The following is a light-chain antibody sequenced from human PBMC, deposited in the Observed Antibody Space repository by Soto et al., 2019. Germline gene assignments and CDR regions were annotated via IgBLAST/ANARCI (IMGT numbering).Light chain of an antibody. V-gene: IGKV1-5*01. Sequence: DIQMTQSPSTLSASVGDRVTITCRASQSVSTWLAWYQQKPAKAPKILIHDASSLESGVPSRFSGSASGTEFTLIINSLQAEDFATYYCQQYNTFPYTFGHGTKLEIK. J-gene: IGKJ2*01. CDR3: QQYNTFPYT. CDR1: QSVSTW. CDR2: DAS.